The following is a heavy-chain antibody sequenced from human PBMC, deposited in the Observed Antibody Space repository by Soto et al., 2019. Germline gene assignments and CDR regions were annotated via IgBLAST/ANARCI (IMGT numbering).Heavy chain of an antibody. CDR1: GYAFTTYG. V-gene: IGHV1-18*01. CDR3: ARGRYGDY. CDR2: ISAHNGNT. J-gene: IGHJ4*02. Sequence: QVHLVQSGAEVKKPGASVKVSCKGSGYAFTTYGITWVRQAPGQGLEWMGWISAHNGNTNYAQKLQGRVTVTRDTSTSTAYMERRGLRSDDRAVYYGARGRYGDYWGQGALVTVSS. D-gene: IGHD1-1*01.